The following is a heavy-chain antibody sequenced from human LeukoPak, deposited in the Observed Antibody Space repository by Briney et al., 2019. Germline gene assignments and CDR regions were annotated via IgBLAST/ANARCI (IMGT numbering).Heavy chain of an antibody. Sequence: GGSRRLSCAASGVTLTINGMHWVRKAPGKGLEWVAGISYDEMYQYYADSVKGRFTISRDNSKNTLFLQMNSLRAEDTAIYYCARDRDYYGSGSDYWGQGTLVTVSS. CDR2: ISYDEMYQ. CDR1: GVTLTING. CDR3: ARDRDYYGSGSDY. V-gene: IGHV3-30*03. J-gene: IGHJ4*02. D-gene: IGHD3-10*01.